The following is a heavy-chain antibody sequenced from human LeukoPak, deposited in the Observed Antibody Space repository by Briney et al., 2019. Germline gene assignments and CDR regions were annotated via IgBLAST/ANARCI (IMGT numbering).Heavy chain of an antibody. Sequence: SETLSLTCTVSGGSISSYYWSWIRQPPGKGLEWVGYIYYSGSTNYNPSLKSRVTISVDTSKNQFSLKLSSVSAADTAVYYCARTGDSSGYYPHTDDWGQGTLVTVSS. CDR2: IYYSGST. V-gene: IGHV4-59*01. CDR3: ARTGDSSGYYPHTDD. J-gene: IGHJ4*02. CDR1: GGSISSYY. D-gene: IGHD3-22*01.